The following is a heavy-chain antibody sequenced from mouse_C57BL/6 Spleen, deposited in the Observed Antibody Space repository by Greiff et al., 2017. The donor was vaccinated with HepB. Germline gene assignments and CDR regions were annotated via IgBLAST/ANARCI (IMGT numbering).Heavy chain of an antibody. CDR3: ARDGGFYAMDY. Sequence: EVQGVESGGGLVKPGGSLNLSCAASGFTFSSYAMSWVRQTPEKRLEWVATISDGGSCTYYPDNVKGRFTISRDNAKNNLYLQMSHRKSEDTAMYYCARDGGFYAMDYWGQGTSVTVSS. J-gene: IGHJ4*01. CDR1: GFTFSSYA. V-gene: IGHV5-4*01. CDR2: ISDGGSCT.